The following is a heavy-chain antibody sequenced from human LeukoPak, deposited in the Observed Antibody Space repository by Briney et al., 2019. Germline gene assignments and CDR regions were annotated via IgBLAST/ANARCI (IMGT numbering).Heavy chain of an antibody. D-gene: IGHD1-26*01. CDR1: GGTVSSYA. CDR3: AREVSGSYYFDY. J-gene: IGHJ4*02. Sequence: APVKACCKAAGGTVSSYALNWVRQAPGHRLGWRGGIIPIFGIGNFATKFQGRVAIIADESTSTTYMELTSLRSEATAVYYCAREVSGSYYFDYWGQGTLVTVSS. CDR2: IIPIFGIG. V-gene: IGHV1-69*13.